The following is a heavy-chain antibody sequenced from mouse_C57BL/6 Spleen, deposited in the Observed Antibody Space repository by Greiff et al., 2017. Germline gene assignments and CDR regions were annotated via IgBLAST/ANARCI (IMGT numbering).Heavy chain of an antibody. V-gene: IGHV1-39*01. CDR1: GYSFTDYN. CDR3: ARGKTAQAAYYAMDY. CDR2: INPNYGTT. D-gene: IGHD3-2*02. J-gene: IGHJ4*01. Sequence: VQLQQSGPELVKPGASVKISCKASGYSFTDYNMNWVKQSNGKSLEWMGVINPNYGTTSYNQKFKGKATLTVDQSSSTAYMQLNSLTSEDSAVXYCARGKTAQAAYYAMDYWGQGTSLTVSS.